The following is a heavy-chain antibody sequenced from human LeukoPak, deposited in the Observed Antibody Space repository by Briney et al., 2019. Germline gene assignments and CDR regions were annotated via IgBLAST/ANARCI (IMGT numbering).Heavy chain of an antibody. CDR2: ISGYNGNT. CDR3: AREGGDYSSFDP. D-gene: IGHD4-17*01. V-gene: IGHV1-18*01. J-gene: IGHJ5*02. Sequence: ASVTVSCKASGYTFTSYGISWVRQAPGQGLEWMGWISGYNGNTKYGQKLQGRVTMTTDTSTTTAYMELRSLRSDDTAMYYCAREGGDYSSFDPWGQGTLVTVSS. CDR1: GYTFTSYG.